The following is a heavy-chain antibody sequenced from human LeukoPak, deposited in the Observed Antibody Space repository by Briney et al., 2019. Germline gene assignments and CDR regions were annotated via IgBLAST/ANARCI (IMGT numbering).Heavy chain of an antibody. CDR3: ARELSGGFFDY. CDR1: RYTXTNYY. V-gene: IGHV1-46*01. Sequence: ASVKVSCKPSRYTXTNYYINWVRQAPGQGLKWLGRINPGGGDTHYAQKFQGRVTITTDTSTSTVNMELSSLRSEDPAVYSCARELSGGFFDYWGQGTLV. D-gene: IGHD3-10*01. J-gene: IGHJ4*02. CDR2: INPGGGDT.